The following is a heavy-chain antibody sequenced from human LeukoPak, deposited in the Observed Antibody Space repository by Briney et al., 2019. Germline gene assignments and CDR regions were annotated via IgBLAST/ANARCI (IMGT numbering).Heavy chain of an antibody. D-gene: IGHD3-10*01. J-gene: IGHJ4*02. V-gene: IGHV3-66*01. CDR1: GFTVSSNY. CDR3: ARDLYYYGSGSYPSDY. Sequence: GGSLRLSCAASGFTVSSNYMSWVRQAPGKGLEWVSVIYSGGSTYYADSVKGRFTISRDNSKNTLYLQMNSLRAEDTAVYYCARDLYYYGSGSYPSDYWGQGTLVTVSS. CDR2: IYSGGST.